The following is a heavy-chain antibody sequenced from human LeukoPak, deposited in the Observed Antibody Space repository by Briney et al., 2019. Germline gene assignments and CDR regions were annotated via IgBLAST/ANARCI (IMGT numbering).Heavy chain of an antibody. CDR2: MNPNSDNT. CDR3: ARVYYDSSGYYGFDY. Sequence: ASVKVSCKASGYTFTSYDINWVRQATGQGLEWMGWMNPNSDNTGYAQKFQGRVTMTRNTSISTAYMELSSLRSEDTAVYYCARVYYDSSGYYGFDYWGQGTLVTVSS. D-gene: IGHD3-22*01. J-gene: IGHJ4*02. V-gene: IGHV1-8*01. CDR1: GYTFTSYD.